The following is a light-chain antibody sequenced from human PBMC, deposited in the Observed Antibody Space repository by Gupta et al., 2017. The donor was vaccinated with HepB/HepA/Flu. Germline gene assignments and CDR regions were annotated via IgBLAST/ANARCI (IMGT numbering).Light chain of an antibody. CDR1: QTMSRTY. CDR2: GAS. CDR3: QQYGTAPVT. J-gene: IGKJ2*01. V-gene: IGKV3-20*01. Sequence: EIVFRHSPGTASLSPGERATLSCRASQTMSRTYLGWYQQRPGQAPRLLIYGASSRATGIPDRFSGSGSGTHFTLTISRLEPEDVAVYYCQQYGTAPVTFGQGTKLEIK.